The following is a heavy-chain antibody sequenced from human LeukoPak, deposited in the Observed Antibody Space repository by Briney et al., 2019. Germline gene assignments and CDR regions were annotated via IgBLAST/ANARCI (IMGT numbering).Heavy chain of an antibody. CDR2: IKQDGSEK. CDR1: GFTFSSYW. V-gene: IGHV3-7*01. J-gene: IGHJ3*02. Sequence: GGSLRLSCAASGFTFSSYWMSWVRQAPGKGLEWVANIKQDGSEKYYVDSVKGRFTISRDNAKNSLCLQMNSLRAEDTAVYYCARDPEKVWFGESHAFDIWGQGTMVTVSS. D-gene: IGHD3-10*01. CDR3: ARDPEKVWFGESHAFDI.